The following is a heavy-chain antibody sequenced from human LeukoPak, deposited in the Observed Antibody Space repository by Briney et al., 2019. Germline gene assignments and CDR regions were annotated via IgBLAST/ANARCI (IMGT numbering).Heavy chain of an antibody. D-gene: IGHD3-10*01. Sequence: SVKVSCKASGGTFSSYAISWVRQAPGQGLEWMGGIIPIFGTANYAQKFQGRVTITTDESTSTAYMELSSLRSEDTAVYYCAKRQLTGGSGSYAIDYWGQGTLVTVSS. CDR3: AKRQLTGGSGSYAIDY. J-gene: IGHJ4*02. V-gene: IGHV1-69*05. CDR1: GGTFSSYA. CDR2: IIPIFGTA.